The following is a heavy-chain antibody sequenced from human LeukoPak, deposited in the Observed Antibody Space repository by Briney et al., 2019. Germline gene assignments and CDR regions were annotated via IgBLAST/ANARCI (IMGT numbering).Heavy chain of an antibody. CDR2: IYYSGST. CDR3: ASTVGTAMVNC. D-gene: IGHD5-18*01. J-gene: IGHJ4*02. CDR1: GGSISSSSYY. Sequence: PSETLSLTCTVSGGSISSSSYYWGWIRQPPGKGLEWIVSIYYSGSTYYNPSLKSRVTISVYTSKNPFSLKLISVSPAATAVFFCASTVGTAMVNCWGQGTLVTVRS. V-gene: IGHV4-39*01.